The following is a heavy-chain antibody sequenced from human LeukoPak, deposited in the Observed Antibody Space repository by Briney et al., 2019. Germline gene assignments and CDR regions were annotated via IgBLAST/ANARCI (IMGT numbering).Heavy chain of an antibody. J-gene: IGHJ3*02. Sequence: ASVKVSCKASGYTFTNYAIIWVRQAPGQGLEWMAYISAYNGKTECAQKIQGRVTLTTDTSTNTAYMELSSLRSDDTAVYYCAREFWCNDNNCYLSSFDIWGQGTVVTVSS. D-gene: IGHD1-20*01. CDR3: AREFWCNDNNCYLSSFDI. CDR1: GYTFTNYA. V-gene: IGHV1-18*01. CDR2: ISAYNGKT.